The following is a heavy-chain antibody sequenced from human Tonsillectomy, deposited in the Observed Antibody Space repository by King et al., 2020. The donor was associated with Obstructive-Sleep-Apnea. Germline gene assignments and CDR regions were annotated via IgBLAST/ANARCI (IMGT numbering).Heavy chain of an antibody. V-gene: IGHV3-9*01. CDR3: AKDSYMYGNWYFDL. D-gene: IGHD4-17*01. Sequence: VHLLESGVGLVQPGRSLRLSCPASGFTFADYAMHWFRRAPGKGLAWVSGLSWNTNNIDSADSVNGRFTISIVNAKHSLYLQIKRLRAEDTALYYCAKDSYMYGNWYFDLWGRGTLVTVA. J-gene: IGHJ2*01. CDR2: LSWNTNNI. CDR1: GFTFADYA.